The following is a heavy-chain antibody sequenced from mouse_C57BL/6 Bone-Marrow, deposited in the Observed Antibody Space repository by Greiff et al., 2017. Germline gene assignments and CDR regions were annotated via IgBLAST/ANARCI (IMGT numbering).Heavy chain of an antibody. D-gene: IGHD1-1*01. CDR1: GYTFTSYW. V-gene: IGHV1-74*01. CDR3: AIEGEDYYGSSYDYAMDY. Sequence: QVQLQQSGAELVKPGASVKVSCKASGYTFTSYWMHWVKQRPGQGLEWIGRIHPSDSDTNYNQKFKGKATLTVDKSSSTAYMQLSSLTSEDSAVYYWAIEGEDYYGSSYDYAMDYWGQGTSVTVSS. CDR2: IHPSDSDT. J-gene: IGHJ4*01.